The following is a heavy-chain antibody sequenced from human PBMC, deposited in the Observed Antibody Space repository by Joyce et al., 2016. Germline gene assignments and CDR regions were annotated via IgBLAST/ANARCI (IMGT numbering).Heavy chain of an antibody. CDR3: ARYCSTTSCSIGGFDP. CDR1: GGSFSSGDYY. CDR2: IYYNRNT. D-gene: IGHD2-2*01. Sequence: QVELQESGPGLVKPSQTLSLTCTVSGGSFSSGDYYWSWIRQHPGKGLQWSGYIYYNRNTYYNPSLKSRVTISLDTSKNQFSLKLTSVTAADTAVYYCARYCSTTSCSIGGFDPWGQGSLVTVSS. V-gene: IGHV4-31*03. J-gene: IGHJ5*02.